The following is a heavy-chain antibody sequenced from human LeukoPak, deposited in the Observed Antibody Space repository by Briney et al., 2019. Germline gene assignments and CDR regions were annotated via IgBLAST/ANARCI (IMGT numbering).Heavy chain of an antibody. V-gene: IGHV1-8*01. CDR3: ARLIAAAKFDP. D-gene: IGHD6-13*01. Sequence: ASVNVSCKASGYTFTSYDINWVRQATGQGLEWMGWMNPNSGNTGFAQKFQGRVTMTRNTSISTAYMELSSLRSEDTAVYYCARLIAAAKFDPWGQGTLVTVSS. CDR2: MNPNSGNT. CDR1: GYTFTSYD. J-gene: IGHJ5*02.